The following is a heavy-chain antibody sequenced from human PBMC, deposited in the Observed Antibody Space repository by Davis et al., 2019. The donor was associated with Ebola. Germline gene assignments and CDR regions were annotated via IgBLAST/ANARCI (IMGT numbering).Heavy chain of an antibody. CDR3: ARDRDDFWSGYAFDY. CDR1: GFTFSSYA. Sequence: GESLKISCAASGFTFSSYAMHWVRQAPGKGLEYVSAISSNGGSTYYADSVKGRFTISRDNSKNTLYLQMNSLRAEDTAVYYCARDRDDFWSGYAFDYWGQGTLVTVSS. J-gene: IGHJ4*02. V-gene: IGHV3-64*04. D-gene: IGHD3-3*01. CDR2: ISSNGGST.